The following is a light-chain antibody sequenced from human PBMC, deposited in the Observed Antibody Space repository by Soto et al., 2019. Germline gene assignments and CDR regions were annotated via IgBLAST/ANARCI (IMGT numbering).Light chain of an antibody. CDR1: QSVLYSSNNKNY. Sequence: DIVMTQSPDSLAVSLGERATINCNSSQSVLYSSNNKNYLAWYQQKPGQPPKLLIYWASTRESGVPDRFSGSGSGTDLTLTISSLQAEDVAVYYCQQYYSTPITFGGGTKVDI. CDR3: QQYYSTPIT. J-gene: IGKJ4*01. CDR2: WAS. V-gene: IGKV4-1*01.